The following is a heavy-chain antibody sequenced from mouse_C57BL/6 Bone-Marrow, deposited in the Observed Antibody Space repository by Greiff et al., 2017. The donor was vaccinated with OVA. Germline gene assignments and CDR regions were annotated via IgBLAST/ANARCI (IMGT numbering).Heavy chain of an antibody. D-gene: IGHD4-1*01. V-gene: IGHV1-61*01. CDR2: IYPSDSET. CDR3: AITGPYAMDY. J-gene: IGHJ4*01. CDR1: GYTFTSYW. Sequence: QVQLQQPGAELVRPGSSVKLSCKASGYTFTSYWMDWVKQRPGQGLEWIGNIYPSDSETHYNQKFKDKATLTVDKSSSTAYMQLSSLTSEDSAVYYCAITGPYAMDYWGQGTSVTVSS.